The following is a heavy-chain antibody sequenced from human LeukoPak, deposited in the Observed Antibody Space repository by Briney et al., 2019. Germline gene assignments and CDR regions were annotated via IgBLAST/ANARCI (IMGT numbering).Heavy chain of an antibody. D-gene: IGHD2-21*02. CDR3: TTDGGDYYFDY. Sequence: PGGSLRLSCAASGFSFSNTWMSWVRQAPGKGLEWVARKSKAGGGTTDYAAPVKGRFTISRDDSKNTLYLQMSSLKTEDTAVYYCTTDGGDYYFDYWGQGTLVTVSS. CDR2: KSKAGGGTT. V-gene: IGHV3-15*01. J-gene: IGHJ4*02. CDR1: GFSFSNTW.